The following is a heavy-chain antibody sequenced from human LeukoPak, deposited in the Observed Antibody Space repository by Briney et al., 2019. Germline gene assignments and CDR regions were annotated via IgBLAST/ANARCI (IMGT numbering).Heavy chain of an antibody. D-gene: IGHD2-15*01. CDR1: GGTFSSYA. CDR3: ARIHCSGGSCYPYYFDY. J-gene: IGHJ4*02. Sequence: ASAKVSCTASGGTFSSYAISWVRQAPGQGLEWMGRIIPIFGIANYAQKFQGRVTITADNSTSTAYMELSSLRSEDTAVYYCARIHCSGGSCYPYYFDYWGQGTLVTVSS. V-gene: IGHV1-69*04. CDR2: IIPIFGIA.